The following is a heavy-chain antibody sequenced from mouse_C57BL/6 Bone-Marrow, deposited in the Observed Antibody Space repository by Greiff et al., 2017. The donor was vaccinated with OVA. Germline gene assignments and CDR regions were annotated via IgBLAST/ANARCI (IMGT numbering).Heavy chain of an antibody. Sequence: EVMLVESGGGLVQPKGSLKLSCAASGFSFNTYAMNWVRQAPGKGLEWVARIRSKSNNYATYYADSVKDRFTISRDDSESMLYLQMNNLKTEDTAMDYCVRHEPSYQGEYFDVWGTGTTVTVSS. CDR1: GFSFNTYA. D-gene: IGHD2-10*01. CDR3: VRHEPSYQGEYFDV. CDR2: IRSKSNNYAT. J-gene: IGHJ1*03. V-gene: IGHV10-1*01.